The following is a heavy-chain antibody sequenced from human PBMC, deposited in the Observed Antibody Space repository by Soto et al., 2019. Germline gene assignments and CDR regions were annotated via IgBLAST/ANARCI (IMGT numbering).Heavy chain of an antibody. CDR1: GFTLSDSA. CDR2: IRSKVNTYAT. V-gene: IGHV3-73*02. J-gene: IGHJ4*02. CDR3: TRRRDWTAMDPLDY. D-gene: IGHD5-18*01. Sequence: EVQLVESGGGLVQPGGSLKLSCAASGFTLSDSAMHWVRQASGKGLEWVGRIRSKVNTYATAYAASVKGRFTISRDDSVNTIYLQMNSLKAEDTAVYYCTRRRDWTAMDPLDYWGQGTLVTVSS.